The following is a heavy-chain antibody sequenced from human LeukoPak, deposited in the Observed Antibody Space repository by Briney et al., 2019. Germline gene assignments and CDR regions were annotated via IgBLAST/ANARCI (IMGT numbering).Heavy chain of an antibody. CDR1: GFTFSSYG. J-gene: IGHJ4*02. CDR2: IRYDGSNK. D-gene: IGHD2-2*01. Sequence: GGSLRLSCAASGFTFSSYGMHWVRQAPGKGLEWVAFIRYDGSNKYYADSVKGRFTISRDNSKNTLYLQMNSLRAEDTAVYYCVKDRGSLVPAAADYWGQGTLVTVSS. CDR3: VKDRGSLVPAAADY. V-gene: IGHV3-30*02.